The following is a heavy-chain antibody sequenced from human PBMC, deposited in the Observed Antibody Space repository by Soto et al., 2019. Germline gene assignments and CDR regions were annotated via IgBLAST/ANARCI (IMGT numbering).Heavy chain of an antibody. Sequence: SETLALTCTVSGGSISSSSYYWGWIRQPPGKGLEWIGSIYYSGSTYYNPSLKSRVTISVDTSKNQFSLKLSSVTAADTAVYYCASHDFYGEGGSFEFDYWGQGTLVTVSS. J-gene: IGHJ4*02. CDR2: IYYSGST. D-gene: IGHD2-21*02. V-gene: IGHV4-39*01. CDR3: ASHDFYGEGGSFEFDY. CDR1: GGSISSSSYY.